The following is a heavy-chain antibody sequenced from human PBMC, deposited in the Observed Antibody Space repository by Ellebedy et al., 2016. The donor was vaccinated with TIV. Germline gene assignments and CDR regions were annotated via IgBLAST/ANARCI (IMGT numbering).Heavy chain of an antibody. V-gene: IGHV3-7*01. CDR2: INQDGIEK. D-gene: IGHD4-17*01. J-gene: IGHJ3*02. CDR1: RFSFSSYW. Sequence: GESLKISCAASRFSFSSYWMSWVRQAPGKGLEWVANINQDGIEKYYVDPVKGRFTISRDNAKNSLYLQMSSLRVEDTAVFYCATDGSYGDYRSPTHAFQIWGQGTMVTVSS. CDR3: ATDGSYGDYRSPTHAFQI.